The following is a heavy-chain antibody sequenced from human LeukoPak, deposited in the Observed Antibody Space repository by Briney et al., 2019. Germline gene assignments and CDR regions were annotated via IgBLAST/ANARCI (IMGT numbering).Heavy chain of an antibody. V-gene: IGHV4-31*03. Sequence: PSETLSLTCTVSGGSISSGAYYWSWIRQHPGKGLEWIGYIYYSGSTYYSPSLKGRVTISVDTSKNQFSLKLSSVTAADTAVYYCARGRVNWFDPWGQGTLVTVSS. CDR2: IYYSGST. CDR3: ARGRVNWFDP. CDR1: GGSISSGAYY. J-gene: IGHJ5*02. D-gene: IGHD3-3*01.